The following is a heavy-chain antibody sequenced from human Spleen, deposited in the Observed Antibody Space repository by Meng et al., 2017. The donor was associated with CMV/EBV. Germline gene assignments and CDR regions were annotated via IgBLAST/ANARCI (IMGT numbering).Heavy chain of an antibody. D-gene: IGHD3-3*01. J-gene: IGHJ5*01. V-gene: IGHV4-61*01. Sequence: SETLSLTCTVSGGSVSSGSYYWSWIRQPPGKGLEWIGYIYYSGSTNYNPSLKSRVTISVDTSKNQFSLKLISVTAADTAIYYCARKEGDFWSGYYGFDPWGQGILVTVSS. CDR1: GGSVSSGSYY. CDR3: ARKEGDFWSGYYGFDP. CDR2: IYYSGST.